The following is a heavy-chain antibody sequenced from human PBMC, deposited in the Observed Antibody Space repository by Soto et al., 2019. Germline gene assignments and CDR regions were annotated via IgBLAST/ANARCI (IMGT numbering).Heavy chain of an antibody. CDR1: GGSISSYY. CDR3: ARRYGASFDY. CDR2: IYYSGST. Sequence: QVQLQESGPGLVKPSETLSLTCTVSGGSISSYYWSWIRQPPGKGLEWIGYIYYSGSTNYNPSLKSRVTISVDTSKNQFSLKLSSVTPADTAVYYCARRYGASFDYWGQGTLVTVSS. J-gene: IGHJ4*02. D-gene: IGHD4-17*01. V-gene: IGHV4-59*01.